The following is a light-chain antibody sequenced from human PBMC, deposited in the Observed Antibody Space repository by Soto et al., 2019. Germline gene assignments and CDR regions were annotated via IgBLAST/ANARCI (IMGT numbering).Light chain of an antibody. Sequence: EIVLTQSPGTLSLSPGERATLSCRASQSVSSYLAWYQQKPGQAPRLLIYDASTRATGISARFSGSGSGTDFTLTISSLEPEDFAMYCCQQRSNWPVTFGQGTKVEVK. CDR2: DAS. V-gene: IGKV3-11*01. J-gene: IGKJ1*01. CDR3: QQRSNWPVT. CDR1: QSVSSY.